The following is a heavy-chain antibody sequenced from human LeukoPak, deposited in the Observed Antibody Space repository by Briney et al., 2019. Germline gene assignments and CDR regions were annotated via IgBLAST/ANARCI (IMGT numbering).Heavy chain of an antibody. J-gene: IGHJ4*02. CDR2: INHSGSRN. Sequence: GTLSLTCAVSGVTFSDYYWSWIRQAPGKGLEWIARINHSGSRNNYNASVKGRVTISGDKPKNTLSLQMNSLRAEDTAVYFCAKRGVVIRVILVGFHKEAYYFDSWGQGALVTVSS. CDR1: GVTFSDYY. CDR3: AKRGVVIRVILVGFHKEAYYFDS. D-gene: IGHD3-22*01. V-gene: IGHV3-11*01.